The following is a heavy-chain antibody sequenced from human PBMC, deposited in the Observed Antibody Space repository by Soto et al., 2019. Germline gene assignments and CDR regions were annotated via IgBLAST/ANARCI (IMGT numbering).Heavy chain of an antibody. J-gene: IGHJ6*02. V-gene: IGHV3-7*01. CDR2: IKQDGSEK. CDR1: GFTFSSYW. D-gene: IGHD6-6*01. CDR3: ARVRIIAARHYYYGMDV. Sequence: GGSLRLSCAASGFTFSSYWMSWVRQAPGKGLEWVANIKQDGSEKYYVDSVKGRFTISRDNAKNSLYLQMNSLRAEVTAVYYCARVRIIAARHYYYGMDVWGQGTTVTVSS.